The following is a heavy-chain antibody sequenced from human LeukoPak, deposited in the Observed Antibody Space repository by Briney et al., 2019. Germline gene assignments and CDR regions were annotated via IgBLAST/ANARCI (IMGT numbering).Heavy chain of an antibody. Sequence: PSETLSLTCTVSGGSISSSSYYWGWIRQPPGKGLEWIGRIYYSGSTYYNPSLKSRVTISVDTSKNQFSLKLSSVTAADTAVYYCARGDPAYGLNQNWGRGTLVTVSS. CDR3: ARGDPAYGLNQN. CDR1: GGSISSSSYY. CDR2: IYYSGST. J-gene: IGHJ4*02. D-gene: IGHD4-17*01. V-gene: IGHV4-39*01.